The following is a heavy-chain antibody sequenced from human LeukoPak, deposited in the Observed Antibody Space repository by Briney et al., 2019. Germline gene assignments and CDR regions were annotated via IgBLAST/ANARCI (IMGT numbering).Heavy chain of an antibody. Sequence: EASVKVSCKVSGYTLTELSMHWVRQAPGKGLEWMGGFDPEDGETIYAQKFQGRVTITADESTSTAYMELSSLRSEDTAVYYCARAIVVVPAAMEDNWFDPWGQGTLVTVSS. V-gene: IGHV1-24*01. J-gene: IGHJ5*02. D-gene: IGHD2-2*01. CDR3: ARAIVVVPAAMEDNWFDP. CDR2: FDPEDGET. CDR1: GYTLTELS.